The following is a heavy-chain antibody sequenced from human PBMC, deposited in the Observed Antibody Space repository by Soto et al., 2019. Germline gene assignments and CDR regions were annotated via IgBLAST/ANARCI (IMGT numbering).Heavy chain of an antibody. J-gene: IGHJ4*02. V-gene: IGHV3-15*01. CDR3: TTEISWFGELFANY. CDR2: IKSKTDGGTT. Sequence: GGSLRLSCAASGFTFSNAWMSWVRQAPGKGLEWVGRIKSKTDGGTTDYAAPVKGRFTISRDDSKNTLYLQMNSLKTEDTAVYYCTTEISWFGELFANYWGQGTLVTVSS. D-gene: IGHD3-10*01. CDR1: GFTFSNAW.